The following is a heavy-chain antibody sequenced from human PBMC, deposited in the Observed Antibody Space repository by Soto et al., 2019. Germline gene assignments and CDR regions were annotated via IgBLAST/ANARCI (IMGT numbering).Heavy chain of an antibody. CDR2: IKQDGSEK. V-gene: IGHV3-7*05. Sequence: PGGSLRLSCAASGFTFSSYWMGWVRQAPGKGLEWVANIKQDGSEKYYVDSVKGRFTISRDNAKNSLYLQMNSLRAEDTAVYYCARARFKWFGEPTYYFDYWGQGTLVTVSS. CDR1: GFTFSSYW. CDR3: ARARFKWFGEPTYYFDY. D-gene: IGHD3-10*01. J-gene: IGHJ4*02.